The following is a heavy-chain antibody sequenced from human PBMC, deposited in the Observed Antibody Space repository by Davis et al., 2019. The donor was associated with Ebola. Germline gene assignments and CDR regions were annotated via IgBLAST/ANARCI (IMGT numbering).Heavy chain of an antibody. Sequence: ASVKVSCKASGYTFTSYAMNWVRQAPGQGLEWMGWINTNTGNPTYAQGFTGRFVFSLDTSVSTAYLQISSLKAEDTAVYYCARPGGEIFGVLYYYYGMDVWGKGTTVTVSS. CDR2: INTNTGNP. D-gene: IGHD3-3*01. V-gene: IGHV7-4-1*02. CDR3: ARPGGEIFGVLYYYYGMDV. J-gene: IGHJ6*04. CDR1: GYTFTSYA.